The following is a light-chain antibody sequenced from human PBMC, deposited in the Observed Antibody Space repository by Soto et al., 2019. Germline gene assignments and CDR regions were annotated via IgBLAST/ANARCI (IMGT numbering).Light chain of an antibody. CDR3: QQSNSITWT. J-gene: IGKJ1*01. Sequence: DIQMTQSLSSLSASVGDRVTITCRASQGISTYLNWYQQKPGKAPKVLIYAASSLQSGVPSRFSGSGSETDFTLTISSLQPEDFATYSCQQSNSITWTFGQGTKVDIK. CDR1: QGISTY. V-gene: IGKV1-39*01. CDR2: AAS.